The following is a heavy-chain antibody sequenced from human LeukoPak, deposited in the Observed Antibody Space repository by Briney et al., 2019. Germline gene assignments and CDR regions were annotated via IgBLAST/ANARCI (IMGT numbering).Heavy chain of an antibody. CDR2: ISSSGGTI. J-gene: IGHJ1*01. D-gene: IGHD3-22*01. Sequence: GGSLRLSCAASGFTFSSYEMNWVRQAPGKGLEWVSYISSSGGTIHYADSVKGRFTISRDNAKNSLYLQMNSLRAEDTAVYYCARAPYYYDSSGYFLHWGQGTLVTVSS. CDR1: GFTFSSYE. CDR3: ARAPYYYDSSGYFLH. V-gene: IGHV3-48*03.